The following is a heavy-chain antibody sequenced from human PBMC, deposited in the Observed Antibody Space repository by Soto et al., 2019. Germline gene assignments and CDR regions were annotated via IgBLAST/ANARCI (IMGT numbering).Heavy chain of an antibody. CDR1: GYPFTKYI. D-gene: IGHD1-1*01. CDR3: ARDFLQESLDH. Sequence: QVQLVQSGGEVKRPGASVKVSCKASGYPFTKYILSWVRLAPGQGLEWMGWISGQNGRANYVQKFQGRVTMTTDASANTAYLEMGSLTYDDTAVYYCARDFLQESLDHWGQGTLIAVSS. CDR2: ISGQNGRA. V-gene: IGHV1-18*01. J-gene: IGHJ4*02.